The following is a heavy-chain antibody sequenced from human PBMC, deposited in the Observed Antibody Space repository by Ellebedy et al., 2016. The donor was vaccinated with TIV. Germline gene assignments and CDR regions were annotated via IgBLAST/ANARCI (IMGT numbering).Heavy chain of an antibody. J-gene: IGHJ6*02. CDR1: GFTFSSYA. Sequence: GESLKISCAASGFTFSSYALQWVRQAPGKGLEYVAAVTSDGRNTYYADSVKGRFTISRDNSKNALYLQMSSLKTEETAVYYCVMPPYGMDVWGQGTTVTVSS. V-gene: IGHV3-64D*09. CDR3: VMPPYGMDV. CDR2: VTSDGRNT.